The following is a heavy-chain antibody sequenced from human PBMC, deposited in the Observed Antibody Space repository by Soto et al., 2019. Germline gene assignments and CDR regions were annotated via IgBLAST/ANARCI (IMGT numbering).Heavy chain of an antibody. CDR2: IYYSVST. CDR1: VVSIISISYY. V-gene: IGHV4-39*01. CDR3: ARQQGLIWFGEYHQFEY. D-gene: IGHD3-10*01. J-gene: IGHJ4*02. Sequence: SDTLCLTCTVSVVSIISISYYLCFIRQRPGKGLELIGSIYYSVSTYYNPSLKSRVTISVDTYKNQFSLKLSSVTAADTAVYYCARQQGLIWFGEYHQFEYWGQGTLVTVSS.